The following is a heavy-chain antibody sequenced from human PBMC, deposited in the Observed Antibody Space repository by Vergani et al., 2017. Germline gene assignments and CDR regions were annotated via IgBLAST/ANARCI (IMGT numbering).Heavy chain of an antibody. CDR2: VDPSDSYT. J-gene: IGHJ5*02. V-gene: IGHV5-10-1*01. CDR1: GYSFNRYW. CDR3: ARGHFIAAAGIGLDWFDP. D-gene: IGHD6-13*01. Sequence: EVQLVQSGAEVKKPGESLRISCEGSGYSFNRYWISWVRQMPGKGLEWMGRVDPSDSYTNYSPSFQGHVTISADKSISTAYLQWSSLKASVTAMYYCARGHFIAAAGIGLDWFDPWGQGTLVTVSS.